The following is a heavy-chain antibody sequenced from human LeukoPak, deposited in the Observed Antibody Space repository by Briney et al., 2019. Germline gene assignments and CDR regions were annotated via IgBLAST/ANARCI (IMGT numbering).Heavy chain of an antibody. D-gene: IGHD3-3*01. J-gene: IGHJ4*02. CDR2: IDSSGNI. CDR3: ARDGAYYDFWSGLGFDY. Sequence: SETLSLTCTVSGGSISSGSYFWSWIRQSAGRGLEWIGRIDSSGNINYNPSLKSRVTMSLDTSKNQFSLKLSSVTAADTAVYYCARDGAYYDFWSGLGFDYWGQGTLVTVSS. CDR1: GGSISSGSYF. V-gene: IGHV4-61*02.